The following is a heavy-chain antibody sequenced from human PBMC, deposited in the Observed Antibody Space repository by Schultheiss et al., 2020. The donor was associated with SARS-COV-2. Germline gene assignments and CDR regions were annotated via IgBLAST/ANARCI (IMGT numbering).Heavy chain of an antibody. CDR1: GYTFISYD. V-gene: IGHV1-8*01. CDR2: VNPNSGNT. J-gene: IGHJ5*02. CDR3: ARGSRFDP. Sequence: GGSLRLSCKASGYTFISYDINWVRQASGQGLEYMGWVNPNSGNTGYVQKFQGRVTMTTNTSISTAYMQLSSLRSEDTAVYYCARGSRFDPWGQGTLVTVSS.